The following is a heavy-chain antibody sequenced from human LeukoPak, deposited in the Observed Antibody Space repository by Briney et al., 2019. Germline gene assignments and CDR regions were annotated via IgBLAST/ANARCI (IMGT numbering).Heavy chain of an antibody. Sequence: SETLSLTCTVSGGSISSYYWSWIRQPPGKGLEWIGYIYTSGSTNYNPSLKSQVTISVDTSKNQFSLKLSSVTAADTAVYYCARSEDYGDYYFDYWGQGTLVTVSS. D-gene: IGHD4-17*01. CDR3: ARSEDYGDYYFDY. CDR1: GGSISSYY. CDR2: IYTSGST. V-gene: IGHV4-4*09. J-gene: IGHJ4*02.